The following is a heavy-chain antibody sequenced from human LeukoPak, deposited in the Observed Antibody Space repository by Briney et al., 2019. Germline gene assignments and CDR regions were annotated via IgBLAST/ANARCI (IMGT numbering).Heavy chain of an antibody. D-gene: IGHD2-2*02. V-gene: IGHV1-69*01. Sequence: ASVKVSCKASGGTFSSYAISWVRQAPGQGLEWMGGIIPIFGTANYAQKFQGRVTITADESTSTAYMELGSLRSEDTAVYYCARGSPSEYCSSTSCYMGGGLFDYWGQGTLVTVSS. CDR1: GGTFSSYA. J-gene: IGHJ4*02. CDR3: ARGSPSEYCSSTSCYMGGGLFDY. CDR2: IIPIFGTA.